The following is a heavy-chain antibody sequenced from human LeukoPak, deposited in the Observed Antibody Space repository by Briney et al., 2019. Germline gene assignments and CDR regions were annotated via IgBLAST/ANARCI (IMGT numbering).Heavy chain of an antibody. CDR1: GFTFSSYA. Sequence: GGSLRLSCAASGFTFSSYAMSWVRQTPGKGLEWVSAISGSGGSTYYADSVKGRFTISRDNSKNTLFLQMNSLRVEDTAPYYCAKSVAIYFYGLDVWGQGTTVTVSS. J-gene: IGHJ6*02. CDR2: ISGSGGST. CDR3: AKSVAIYFYGLDV. D-gene: IGHD3-3*01. V-gene: IGHV3-23*01.